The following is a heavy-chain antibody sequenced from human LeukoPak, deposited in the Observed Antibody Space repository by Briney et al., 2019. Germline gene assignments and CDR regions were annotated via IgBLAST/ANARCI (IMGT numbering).Heavy chain of an antibody. CDR3: AREDIVVVPAANWDDDYYYYGMDV. Sequence: GGSLRLSCTASGFTFGDYAMSWFRQAPGKGLEWVGFIRSKAYGGTTEYAASVKGRFTISRDDSKSIAYLQMNSLRAEDTAVYYCAREDIVVVPAANWDDDYYYYGMDVWGQGTTVTVSS. CDR1: GFTFGDYA. J-gene: IGHJ6*02. D-gene: IGHD2-2*01. V-gene: IGHV3-49*03. CDR2: IRSKAYGGTT.